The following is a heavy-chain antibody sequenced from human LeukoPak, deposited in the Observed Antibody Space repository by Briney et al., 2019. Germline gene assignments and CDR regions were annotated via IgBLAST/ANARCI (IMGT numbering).Heavy chain of an antibody. D-gene: IGHD3-3*01. Sequence: GGSLRLSCAASGFTFSSYSMNWVRQAPGKGLEWVSYISSSSSTIYYADSVKGRFTISRDNAKNSLYLQMNSLRAEDTAVYYCARDQTGTIFGVYYYYMDVWGKGTTVTVSS. V-gene: IGHV3-48*01. J-gene: IGHJ6*03. CDR1: GFTFSSYS. CDR3: ARDQTGTIFGVYYYYMDV. CDR2: ISSSSSTI.